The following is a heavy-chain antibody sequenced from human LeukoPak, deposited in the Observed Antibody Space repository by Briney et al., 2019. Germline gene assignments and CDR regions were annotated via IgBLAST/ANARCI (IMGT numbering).Heavy chain of an antibody. J-gene: IGHJ4*02. CDR1: GFTFSNYA. V-gene: IGHV3-30-3*01. Sequence: GGSLRLSCAATGFTFSNYAIHWGRQAPGKGLEWVAFISDDGSRQHCADSVKGRFTISRDNSKNTLNLQMNSLRAEDTAVYYCVKDRTGTYTLDHWGQGTLVTVSS. D-gene: IGHD3-10*01. CDR2: ISDDGSRQ. CDR3: VKDRTGTYTLDH.